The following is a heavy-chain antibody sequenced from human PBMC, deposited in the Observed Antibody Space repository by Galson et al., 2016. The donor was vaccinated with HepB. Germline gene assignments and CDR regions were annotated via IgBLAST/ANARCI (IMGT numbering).Heavy chain of an antibody. CDR2: ISSSSSAV. V-gene: IGHV3-48*01. Sequence: SLRLSCAAAGFTFSSSSMNWFRQAPGKGLEWVSYISSSSSAVYYADSVKGRFTISRDNAKNSLYLQMNSLRAEDTAVYYCASSEYSSSWYDYWGQGTLVTVSS. D-gene: IGHD6-13*01. CDR1: GFTFSSSS. J-gene: IGHJ4*02. CDR3: ASSEYSSSWYDY.